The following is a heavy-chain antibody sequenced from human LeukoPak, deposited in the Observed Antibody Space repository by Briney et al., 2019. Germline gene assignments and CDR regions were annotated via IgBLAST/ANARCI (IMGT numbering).Heavy chain of an antibody. CDR3: ANSIAARTHNWFDP. V-gene: IGHV3-21*01. Sequence: PGGSLRLSCAASGFTFSSYSMNWVRQAPGKGLEWVSSISSSSSYIYYADSVKGRFTISRDNAKNSLYLQMNSLRAEDTAVYYCANSIAARTHNWFDPWGQGTLVTVSS. CDR2: ISSSSSYI. J-gene: IGHJ5*02. D-gene: IGHD6-6*01. CDR1: GFTFSSYS.